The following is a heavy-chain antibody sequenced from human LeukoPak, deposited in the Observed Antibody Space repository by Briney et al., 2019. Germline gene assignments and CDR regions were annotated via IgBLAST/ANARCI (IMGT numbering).Heavy chain of an antibody. V-gene: IGHV1-18*01. CDR2: ISAYNGNT. J-gene: IGHJ4*02. CDR3: ARGPYCSGGTCYSQYFDY. CDR1: VYTFTSYG. D-gene: IGHD2-15*01. Sequence: ASVNVSFKASVYTFTSYGISWVRQAPGQGLEWMGWISAYNGNTNYAQKLQGRVTMTTDTSTSTAYMELRSLRSDDTAVYYCARGPYCSGGTCYSQYFDYWGQGTLVTVSS.